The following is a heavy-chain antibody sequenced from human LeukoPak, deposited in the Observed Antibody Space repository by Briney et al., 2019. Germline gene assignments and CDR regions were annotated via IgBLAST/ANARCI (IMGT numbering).Heavy chain of an antibody. CDR2: INHSGST. CDR1: GGSFSGYY. Sequence: PSETLSLTCAVYGGSFSGYYWSWIRQPPGKGLEWIGEINHSGSTNYNPSLKSRVTISVDTSKNQFSLKLSSVTAADTAVYYCARGTLVVVPAAIRSNYFDYWGQGTLVTVSS. J-gene: IGHJ4*02. D-gene: IGHD2-2*01. V-gene: IGHV4-34*01. CDR3: ARGTLVVVPAAIRSNYFDY.